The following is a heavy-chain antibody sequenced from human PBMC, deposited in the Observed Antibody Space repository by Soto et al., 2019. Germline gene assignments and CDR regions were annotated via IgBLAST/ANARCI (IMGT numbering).Heavy chain of an antibody. CDR2: IYHSGST. D-gene: IGHD6-19*01. CDR1: GGSISSSNW. Sequence: PSETLSLTCAVSGGSISSSNWWSWVRQPPGKGLEWIGEIYHSGSTNYNPSLKSRVTISVDKSKNQFSLKLSSVTAAETAVYYCERGGEVDGYYYYGMDVWGQGTTVTVSS. V-gene: IGHV4-4*02. CDR3: ERGGEVDGYYYYGMDV. J-gene: IGHJ6*02.